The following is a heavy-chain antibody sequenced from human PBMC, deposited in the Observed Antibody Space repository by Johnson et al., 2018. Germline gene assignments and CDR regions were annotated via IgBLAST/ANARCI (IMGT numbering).Heavy chain of an antibody. CDR2: IWYDGSNK. J-gene: IGHJ6*02. CDR3: ARDALYSSSWYTAGLYYYDGMDV. V-gene: IGHV3-33*01. D-gene: IGHD6-13*01. CDR1: GFTFSSYG. Sequence: QVQLVQSGGGVVQPGRSLRLSCAASGFTFSSYGMHWVRQAPGKGLEWVAVIWYDGSNKYYADSVKGRFTISRDNSKNTLYLQMNRLRAEETAVYYCARDALYSSSWYTAGLYYYDGMDVWGQGTTVTVSS.